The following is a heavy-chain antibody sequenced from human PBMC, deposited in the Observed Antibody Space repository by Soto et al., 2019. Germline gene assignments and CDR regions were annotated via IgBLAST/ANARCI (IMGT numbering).Heavy chain of an antibody. D-gene: IGHD6-13*01. CDR2: IYPGDSDT. J-gene: IGHJ6*02. CDR1: GYSFTSYW. V-gene: IGHV5-51*01. CDR3: ARPTPGIAAAGTGYYYGMDV. Sequence: GESLKISCKGSGYSFTSYWIGRVRQMPGKGLEWMGIIYPGDSDTRYSPSFQGQVTISADKSISTAYLQWSSLKASDTAMYYCARPTPGIAAAGTGYYYGMDVWGQGTTVTVSS.